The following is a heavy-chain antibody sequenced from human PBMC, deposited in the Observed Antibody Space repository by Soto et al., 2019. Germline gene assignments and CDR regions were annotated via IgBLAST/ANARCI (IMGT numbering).Heavy chain of an antibody. CDR1: GGSISSYY. J-gene: IGHJ4*02. CDR2: IYYSGST. V-gene: IGHV4-59*01. D-gene: IGHD2-8*01. CDR3: ARVYRGSVYYIDY. Sequence: SETLSLTCTVSGGSISSYYWSWIRQPPGKGLEWIGYIYYSGSTNYNPSLKSRVTISVDTSKNQFSLKLSSVTAADTAVYYCARVYRGSVYYIDYWGQGTLVTVSS.